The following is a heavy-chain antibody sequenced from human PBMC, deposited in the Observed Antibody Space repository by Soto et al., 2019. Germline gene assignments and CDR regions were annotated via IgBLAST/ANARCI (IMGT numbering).Heavy chain of an antibody. CDR2: IYYSGST. CDR1: GGSISSGGYY. CDR3: ARDQYYYGSGSPTWAWFDP. D-gene: IGHD3-10*01. V-gene: IGHV4-31*03. J-gene: IGHJ5*02. Sequence: SETLSLTCTVSGGSISSGGYYWSWIRQHPGKGLKWIGYIYYSGSTYYNPSLKSRVTISVDTSKNQFSLKLSSVTAADTAVYYCARDQYYYGSGSPTWAWFDPWGQGTLVTVSS.